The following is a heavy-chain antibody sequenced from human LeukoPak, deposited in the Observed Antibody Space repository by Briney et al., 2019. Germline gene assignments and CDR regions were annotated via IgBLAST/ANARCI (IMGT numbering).Heavy chain of an antibody. CDR1: GGSFSGYY. V-gene: IGHV4-34*01. CDR3: ARSPFRGVTLDYYFDY. CDR2: INHSGST. J-gene: IGHJ4*02. Sequence: SETLSLTCAVYGGSFSGYYWSWIRQPPGKGLEWIGEINHSGSTNYNPSLKSRVTISVDTSKNQFSLKLSSVTAADTAVYYCARSPFRGVTLDYYFDYWGQGTLVTVSS. D-gene: IGHD3-10*01.